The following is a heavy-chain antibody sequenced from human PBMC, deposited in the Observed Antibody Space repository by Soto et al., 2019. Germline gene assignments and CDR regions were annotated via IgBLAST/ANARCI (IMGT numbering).Heavy chain of an antibody. CDR1: GGSISSGDYY. CDR2: IYYSGST. CDR3: ARVGPAAKRYYGMDV. Sequence: QVQLQESGPGLVKPSQTLSLTCTVSGGSISSGDYYWSWIRQPPGKGLEWIGYIYYSGSTYYNPSLKSRVTISVDTSKNQFSLKLSSVTAADTAVYYCARVGPAAKRYYGMDVWGQGTTVTVSS. V-gene: IGHV4-30-4*01. J-gene: IGHJ6*02. D-gene: IGHD2-2*01.